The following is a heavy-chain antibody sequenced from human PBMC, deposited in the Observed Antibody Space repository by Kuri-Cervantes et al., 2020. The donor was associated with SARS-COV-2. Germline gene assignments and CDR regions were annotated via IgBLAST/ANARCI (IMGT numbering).Heavy chain of an antibody. CDR1: GYTLTELS. CDR2: FDPEDGET. Sequence: ASEKVSCKVSGYTLTELSMHWVRQAPGKGLEWMGGFDPEDGETIYAQKFQGRVTMTEDTSTDTAYMELSSLRSEDTAVYYCSKAVPVIWTYRHYQYYYGMDVWGQGTTVTVSS. J-gene: IGHJ6*02. CDR3: SKAVPVIWTYRHYQYYYGMDV. D-gene: IGHD3/OR15-3a*01. V-gene: IGHV1-24*01.